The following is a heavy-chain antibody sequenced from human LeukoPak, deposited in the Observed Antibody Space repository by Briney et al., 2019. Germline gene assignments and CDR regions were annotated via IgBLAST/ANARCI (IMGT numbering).Heavy chain of an antibody. CDR3: ARDEDFWSGYQGGNWFDP. CDR1: GGSISSYY. Sequence: PSEPLSLTCTVSGGSISSYYWSWIRQPAGKGLEWIGRIYTSGSTNYNPSLKSRVTMSVDTSKNQFSLKLSSVTAADTAVYYCARDEDFWSGYQGGNWFDPWGQGTLVTVSS. D-gene: IGHD3-3*01. V-gene: IGHV4-4*07. CDR2: IYTSGST. J-gene: IGHJ5*02.